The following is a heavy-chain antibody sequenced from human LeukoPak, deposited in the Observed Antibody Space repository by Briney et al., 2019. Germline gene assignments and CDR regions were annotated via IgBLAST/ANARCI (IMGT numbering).Heavy chain of an antibody. D-gene: IGHD2-21*02. CDR3: ASCGGDCYSFGRYGMDV. V-gene: IGHV4-59*08. Sequence: SSETLSLTCTVSGGSISSYYWSWIRQPPGKGLEWIGYIYYSGSTNYNPSLKSRVTISVDTSKNQLSLKLSSVTAADTAVYYCASCGGDCYSFGRYGMDVWGQGTTVTVSS. CDR2: IYYSGST. J-gene: IGHJ6*02. CDR1: GGSISSYY.